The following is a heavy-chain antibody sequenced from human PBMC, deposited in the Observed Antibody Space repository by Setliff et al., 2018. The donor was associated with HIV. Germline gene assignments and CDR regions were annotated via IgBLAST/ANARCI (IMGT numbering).Heavy chain of an antibody. CDR3: ARHRGSSSGGPGEIDY. CDR1: GGSISSHY. D-gene: IGHD3-10*01. V-gene: IGHV4-59*08. CDR2: IYYTGNT. Sequence: SETLSLTCTVSGGSISSHYWSWIRQSPGRGLEWIGSIYYTGNTIYNPSLKSRLTISVDTPKNQFSLELSSVTTTDTAVYYCARHRGSSSGGPGEIDYWGQGTLVTVSS. J-gene: IGHJ4*02.